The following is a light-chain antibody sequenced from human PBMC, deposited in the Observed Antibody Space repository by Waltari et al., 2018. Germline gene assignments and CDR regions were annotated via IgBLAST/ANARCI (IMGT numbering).Light chain of an antibody. CDR2: DVT. CDR1: SSDGGVYHY. J-gene: IGLJ2*01. V-gene: IGLV2-23*02. CDR3: CSYAGSSTLV. Sequence: QSALNQPASVSGSPGQSITISCTGTSSDGGVYHYVSWYQQHPGKAPKLMIYDVTKRPSGVSDRFSGSKSGNTASLTISGLQAEDEADYYCCSYAGSSTLVFGGGTKLTVL.